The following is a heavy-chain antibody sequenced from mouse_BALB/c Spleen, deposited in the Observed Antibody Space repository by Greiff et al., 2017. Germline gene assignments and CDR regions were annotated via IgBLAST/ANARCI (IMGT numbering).Heavy chain of an antibody. Sequence: QVQLQQSGAELARPGASVKMSCKASGYTFTSYTMHWVKQRPGQGLEWIGYINPSSGYTNYNQKFKDKATLTADKSSSTAYMQLSSLTSEDSAVYYCAREPDYYGSSDWYFDVWGAGTTVTVSS. J-gene: IGHJ1*01. D-gene: IGHD1-1*01. CDR2: INPSSGYT. V-gene: IGHV1-4*01. CDR1: GYTFTSYT. CDR3: AREPDYYGSSDWYFDV.